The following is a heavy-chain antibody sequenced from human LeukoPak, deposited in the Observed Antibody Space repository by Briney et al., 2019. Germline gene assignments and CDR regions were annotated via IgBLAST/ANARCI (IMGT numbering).Heavy chain of an antibody. J-gene: IGHJ4*02. D-gene: IGHD2-2*02. CDR2: ISGSGGST. V-gene: IGHV3-23*01. CDR3: AKAPVVVPAAIDY. CDR1: GFTFSSYA. Sequence: GGSLRLSCAASGFTFSSYATSWVRQAPGKGLEWVSAISGSGGSTYYADSVKGRFTISRDNSKNTLYLQMNSLRAEDTAVYYCAKAPVVVPAAIDYWGQGTLVTVSS.